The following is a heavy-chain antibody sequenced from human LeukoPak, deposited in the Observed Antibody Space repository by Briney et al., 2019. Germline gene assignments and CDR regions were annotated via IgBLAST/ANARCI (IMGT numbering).Heavy chain of an antibody. D-gene: IGHD6-13*01. CDR3: ARYSTTWPYWYFDL. CDR2: ISHSGST. CDR1: GGSISSGAYS. V-gene: IGHV4-30-2*06. Sequence: SETLSLTCVVSGGSISSGAYSWSWIRQSPGKGLEWIGYISHSGSTYYNPSLKSRVTISVDKSKNQFSLEMTSVTAADTAVYYCARYSTTWPYWYFDLWGRGTLVTVSS. J-gene: IGHJ2*01.